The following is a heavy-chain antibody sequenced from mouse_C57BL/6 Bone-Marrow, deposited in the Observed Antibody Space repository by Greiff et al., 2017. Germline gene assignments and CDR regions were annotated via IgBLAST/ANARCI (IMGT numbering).Heavy chain of an antibody. V-gene: IGHV1-22*01. D-gene: IGHD2-1*01. Sequence: VQLKESGPELVKPGASVKMSCKASGYTFTDYNMHWVKQSHGKSLEWIGYINPNNGGTSYNQKFKGKATLTVNKSSSTAYMELRSLTSEDSAVYYCAREDGNYGDAMDYWGQGTSVTVSS. J-gene: IGHJ4*01. CDR2: INPNNGGT. CDR3: AREDGNYGDAMDY. CDR1: GYTFTDYN.